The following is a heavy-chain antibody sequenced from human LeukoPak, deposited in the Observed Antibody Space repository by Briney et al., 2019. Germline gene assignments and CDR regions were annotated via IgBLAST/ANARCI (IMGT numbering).Heavy chain of an antibody. CDR3: AKIVSGYPHERDPNDY. Sequence: GGSLRLSCAASGFTFSSYAMSWVRQAPGKGLEWVSAISGSGGSTYYADSVKGRFTISRDNSKNTLYLQMNSLRAEDTAVYYCAKIVSGYPHERDPNDYWGQGTLVTVSS. V-gene: IGHV3-23*01. CDR2: ISGSGGST. CDR1: GFTFSSYA. D-gene: IGHD5-12*01. J-gene: IGHJ4*02.